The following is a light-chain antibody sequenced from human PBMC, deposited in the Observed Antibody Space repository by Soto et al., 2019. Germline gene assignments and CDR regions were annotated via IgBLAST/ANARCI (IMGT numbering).Light chain of an antibody. CDR1: STGVGAYNY. CDR2: EVT. Sequence: QSALTQPPSASGSPRQSVTISCTGTSTGVGAYNYVSWYQQHPGNAPQLMMYEVTKRPSGVPDRFSGSKSGNTASLTVSGLEAEDEDDSYCTAYSGSNKLGVFGTGTKVTVL. V-gene: IGLV2-8*01. J-gene: IGLJ1*01. CDR3: TAYSGSNKLGV.